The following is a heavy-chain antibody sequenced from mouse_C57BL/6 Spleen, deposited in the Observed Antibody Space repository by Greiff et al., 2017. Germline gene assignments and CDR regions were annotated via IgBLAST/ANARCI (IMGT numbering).Heavy chain of an antibody. V-gene: IGHV5-12*01. D-gene: IGHD1-2*01. J-gene: IGHJ2*01. CDR1: GFTFSDSY. CDR3: ARRGYDGVDD. Sequence: EVKLMESGGGLVQPGGSLTLSCAASGFTFSDSYMYRVRHTPEKRLAWVAYISNGGGSTYYPDTVQGRFTISRDNANNSLYLQRSRLKSEDTAMYYCARRGYDGVDDWGQGTTRTVSS. CDR2: ISNGGGST.